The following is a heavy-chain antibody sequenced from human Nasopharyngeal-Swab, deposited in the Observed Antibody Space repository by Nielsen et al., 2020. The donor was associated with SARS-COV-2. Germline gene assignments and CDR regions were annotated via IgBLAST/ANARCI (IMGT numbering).Heavy chain of an antibody. J-gene: IGHJ3*02. D-gene: IGHD3-16*01. CDR3: ARVANYVWGNYCTDAFDI. V-gene: IGHV3-53*01. Sequence: GESLKISCGASGLTVGSDYMSWVRQAPGKGLEWVSIIYTAGSTYYADSVKGRFTISRDNSKNTLDLQMNSLRAEDTAVYYCARVANYVWGNYCTDAFDIWGQGTVVTVSS. CDR2: IYTAGST. CDR1: GLTVGSDY.